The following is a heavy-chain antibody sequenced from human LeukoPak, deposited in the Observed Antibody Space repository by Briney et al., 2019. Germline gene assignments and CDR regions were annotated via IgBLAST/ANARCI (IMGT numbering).Heavy chain of an antibody. V-gene: IGHV3-23*01. J-gene: IGHJ6*03. CDR3: AKGLGYFYYLDV. CDR2: ISSSSGRT. CDR1: GFTFSTYA. Sequence: GGSLRLSCVASGFTFSTYAMGWVRQVPGKGLEWVSGISSSSGRTYYADSVKGRFTISRDNSKSTLYLQMNSLRAEDTALYYCAKGLGYFYYLDVWGKGTTVTVSS.